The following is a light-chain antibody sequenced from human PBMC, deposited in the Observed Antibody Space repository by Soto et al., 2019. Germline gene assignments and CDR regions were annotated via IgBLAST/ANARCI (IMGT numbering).Light chain of an antibody. CDR3: QQGHDWPLT. V-gene: IGKV3-15*01. Sequence: EIVMTQSPATLSVSPGERAILSCRASQSISGELAWYQQRPGQPPRLLIYGVSTRATGVPDRFSGSGSGSDFTITISGLQSEDFAVYYCQQGHDWPLTFGQGTRLDI. CDR1: QSISGE. CDR2: GVS. J-gene: IGKJ2*01.